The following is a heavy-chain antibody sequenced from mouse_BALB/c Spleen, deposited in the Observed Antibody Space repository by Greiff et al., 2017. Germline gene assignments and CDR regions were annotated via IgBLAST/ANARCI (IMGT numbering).Heavy chain of an antibody. J-gene: IGHJ4*01. CDR3: ARLMGYYAMDY. CDR2: IYPGDGDT. V-gene: IGHV1-82*01. Sequence: VQLQQSGPELVKPGASVKISCKASGYAFSSSWMNWVKQRPGQGLEWIGRIYPGDGDTNYNGKFKGKATLTADKSSSTAYMQLSSLTSVDSAVYFCARLMGYYAMDYWGQGTSVTVSS. D-gene: IGHD1-1*02. CDR1: GYAFSSSW.